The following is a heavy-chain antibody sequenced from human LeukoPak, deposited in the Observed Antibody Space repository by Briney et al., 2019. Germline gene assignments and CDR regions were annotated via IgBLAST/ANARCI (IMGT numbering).Heavy chain of an antibody. CDR1: GGSFSSYS. Sequence: PSETLSLTCAVSGGSFSSYSWNWIRQLPGAGLEWIAEINFTGNTETGTTSYSPSLKSRVTILADTSTNQLSLHLRSATVADTGVYFCARGFSGFWEFDFWGQGTLVTVSS. D-gene: IGHD3-3*01. J-gene: IGHJ4*02. V-gene: IGHV4-34*01. CDR2: INFTGNTETGTT. CDR3: ARGFSGFWEFDF.